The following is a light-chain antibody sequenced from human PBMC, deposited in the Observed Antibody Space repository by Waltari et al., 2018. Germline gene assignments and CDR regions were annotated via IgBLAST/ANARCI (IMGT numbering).Light chain of an antibody. CDR2: DVS. CDR1: SSDVGGYNY. Sequence: QSALTPPASVSGSPGQSITISCTGTSSDVGGYNYVSWYQQHPGKVSKLLIFDVSNRPSGVSNRFSGSKSGNTASLTISGLQAEDESDYYCCSFTSRSTWVFGGGTKLTVL. J-gene: IGLJ3*02. V-gene: IGLV2-14*01. CDR3: CSFTSRSTWV.